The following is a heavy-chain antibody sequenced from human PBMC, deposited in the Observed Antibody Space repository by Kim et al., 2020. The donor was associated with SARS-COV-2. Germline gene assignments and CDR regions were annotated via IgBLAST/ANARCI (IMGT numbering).Heavy chain of an antibody. CDR3: ARDEGSGWFGNYYGMDV. D-gene: IGHD6-19*01. CDR1: GYTFTSYG. Sequence: ASVKVSCKASGYTFTSYGISWVRQAPGQGLEWMGWISAYNGNTNYAQKLQGRVTMTTDTSTSTAYMELRSLRSDDTAVYYCARDEGSGWFGNYYGMDVWGQGTTVTVSS. V-gene: IGHV1-18*01. CDR2: ISAYNGNT. J-gene: IGHJ6*02.